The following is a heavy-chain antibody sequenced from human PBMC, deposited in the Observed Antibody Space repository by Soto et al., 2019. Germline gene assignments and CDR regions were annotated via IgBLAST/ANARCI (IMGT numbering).Heavy chain of an antibody. CDR2: IFYTGAT. Sequence: SETLSLTCSVSGGSINYNSYYWGWIRQPPGKGLEWVGGIFYTGATYYSPSLKDRVAISVDTSKNSFSLNLTSVTAADTAVYFCARLVVVAPVANAWGQGTLVTVSS. D-gene: IGHD2-15*01. CDR1: GGSINYNSYY. J-gene: IGHJ5*02. V-gene: IGHV4-39*02. CDR3: ARLVVVAPVANA.